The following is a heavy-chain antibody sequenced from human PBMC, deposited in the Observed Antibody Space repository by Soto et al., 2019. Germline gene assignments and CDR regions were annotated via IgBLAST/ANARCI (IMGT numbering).Heavy chain of an antibody. V-gene: IGHV3-30*04. Sequence: GGSLRLSCAASGFTFSKYAMHWVRQAPGKGLEWVSVIAYDGSTQYYADSVKGRFTISRDNSKNTVNLQMNSLRAEDTAVYYCARGDLVGGVVDYYNMDVWGQGTTVTVSS. CDR2: IAYDGSTQ. D-gene: IGHD3-10*01. CDR1: GFTFSKYA. CDR3: ARGDLVGGVVDYYNMDV. J-gene: IGHJ6*02.